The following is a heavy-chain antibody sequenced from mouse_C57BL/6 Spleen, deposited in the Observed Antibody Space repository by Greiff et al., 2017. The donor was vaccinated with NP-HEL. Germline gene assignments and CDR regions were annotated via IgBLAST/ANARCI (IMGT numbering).Heavy chain of an antibody. CDR3: ASNRNWYFDV. Sequence: VKLMESGAELAKPGASVKLSCKASGYTFTSYWMHWVKQRPGQGLEWIGYINPSSGYTKYNQKFKDKATLTADKSSSTAYMQLSSLTYEDAAVYYCASNRNWYFDVWGTGTTVTVSS. V-gene: IGHV1-7*01. D-gene: IGHD4-1*01. CDR1: GYTFTSYW. J-gene: IGHJ1*03. CDR2: INPSSGYT.